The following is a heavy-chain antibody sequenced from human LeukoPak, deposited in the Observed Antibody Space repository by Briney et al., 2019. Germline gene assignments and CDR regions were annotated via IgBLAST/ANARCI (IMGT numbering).Heavy chain of an antibody. J-gene: IGHJ3*02. Sequence: SVKVSCKASGGTFSSYAISWVRQAPGQGLEWMGGIIPIFGTANYAQKFQGRVTITADESTSTAYMELSSLRSEDTAVYYCARPITMVRGVKARHDAFDIWGQGTMVTVSS. V-gene: IGHV1-69*13. CDR3: ARPITMVRGVKARHDAFDI. CDR1: GGTFSSYA. D-gene: IGHD3-10*01. CDR2: IIPIFGTA.